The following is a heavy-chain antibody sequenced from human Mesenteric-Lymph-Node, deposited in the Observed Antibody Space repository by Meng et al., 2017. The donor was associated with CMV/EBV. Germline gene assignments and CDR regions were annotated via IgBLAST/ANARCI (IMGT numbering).Heavy chain of an antibody. V-gene: IGHV3-21*01. Sequence: GESLKISCAASGFTFSSYSMNWVRQAPGKGLEWVSSISSSSSYIYYADSVKGRFTISRDNAKNSLYLQMNSLRAEDTAVYYCARDKWDIVVVPATTSPQRDYYYYGMDVWGQGTTVTVS. CDR3: ARDKWDIVVVPATTSPQRDYYYYGMDV. CDR2: ISSSSSYI. CDR1: GFTFSSYS. J-gene: IGHJ6*02. D-gene: IGHD2-2*01.